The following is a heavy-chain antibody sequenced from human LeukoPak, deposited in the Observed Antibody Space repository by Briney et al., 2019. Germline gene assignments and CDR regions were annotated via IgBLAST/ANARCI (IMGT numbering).Heavy chain of an antibody. CDR2: IKQDGSEK. V-gene: IGHV3-7*02. D-gene: IGHD6-19*01. CDR1: GFTFSSYW. CDR3: ATDPGYSSGWEGGY. J-gene: IGHJ4*02. Sequence: GGSLRLSCAASGFTFSSYWMSWVRQAPGKGLEWVANIKQDGSEKYYVDSVKGRFTISRDNAKNSLYLQVNSLRAEDTAVYYCATDPGYSSGWEGGYRGQGTLVTVSS.